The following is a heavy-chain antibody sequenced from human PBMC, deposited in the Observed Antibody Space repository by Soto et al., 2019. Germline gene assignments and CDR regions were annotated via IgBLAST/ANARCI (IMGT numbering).Heavy chain of an antibody. Sequence: EVHLLESGGGAVQPGGSLRLSCAASGFTFSSFAMSWVRQAPEKGLEWVTGISGTGRSTFYADSVKGRFTISRDNSKNTLYLQINTLRAEDTAVYYCVRDDAPTDPSTFDYWGQGALVTVSS. CDR2: ISGTGRST. CDR1: GFTFSSFA. CDR3: VRDDAPTDPSTFDY. D-gene: IGHD1-1*01. J-gene: IGHJ4*02. V-gene: IGHV3-23*01.